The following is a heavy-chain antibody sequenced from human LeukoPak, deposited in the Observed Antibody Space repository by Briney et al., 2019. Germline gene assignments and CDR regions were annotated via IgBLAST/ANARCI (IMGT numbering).Heavy chain of an antibody. CDR3: ARGWGIPAPISWFDP. D-gene: IGHD2-2*01. CDR2: VVPIFGKT. Sequence: SVKVSCKASGGSFSSNIIGWVRQAPGQGLEWMGGVVPIFGKTKYAQKFQGRVTITTDESSSTAYMELSSLRSDDTAIYYCARGWGIPAPISWFDPWGQGTLVTVSS. J-gene: IGHJ5*02. V-gene: IGHV1-69*05. CDR1: GGSFSSNI.